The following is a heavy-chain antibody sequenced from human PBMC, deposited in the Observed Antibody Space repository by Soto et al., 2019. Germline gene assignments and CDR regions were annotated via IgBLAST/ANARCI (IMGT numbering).Heavy chain of an antibody. CDR1: GGSISSSSYY. CDR3: ATSPRGIRYQIV. Sequence: SETLSLTCSVSGGSISSSSYYWGWIRQPPGKGLEWIGSIYFSGSTYYNPSLKNRVTISVDTSKNQFSLKVSSVSAAYTAVYYCATSPRGIRYQIVWGQGTTVTVSS. D-gene: IGHD3-9*01. CDR2: IYFSGST. J-gene: IGHJ6*02. V-gene: IGHV4-39*01.